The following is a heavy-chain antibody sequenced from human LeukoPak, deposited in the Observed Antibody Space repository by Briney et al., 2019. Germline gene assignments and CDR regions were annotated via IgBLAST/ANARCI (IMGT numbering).Heavy chain of an antibody. J-gene: IGHJ4*02. Sequence: ASVKVSCKASGYTFTSYAMHWVRQAPGQRLEWMGWINAGNGNTKYSQKFQGRVTITRDTSASTAYMELSSLRSEDTAVYYCATDSSSWYMVDYWGQGTLVTVSS. CDR3: ATDSSSWYMVDY. D-gene: IGHD6-13*01. CDR1: GYTFTSYA. CDR2: INAGNGNT. V-gene: IGHV1-3*01.